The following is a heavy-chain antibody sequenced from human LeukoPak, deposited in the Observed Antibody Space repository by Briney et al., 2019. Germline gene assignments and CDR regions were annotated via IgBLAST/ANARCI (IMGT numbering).Heavy chain of an antibody. D-gene: IGHD6-13*01. CDR2: INPSGGST. Sequence: ASVKVSCKASGYTFTSYYMHWVRQAPGQGLEWMGIINPSGGSTSYAQKFQGRVTMTRDMSTSTVYMELSSLRSEDTAVYYCAREGPSVAAAGMIWFDPWGQGTLVTVSS. J-gene: IGHJ5*02. CDR3: AREGPSVAAAGMIWFDP. V-gene: IGHV1-46*01. CDR1: GYTFTSYY.